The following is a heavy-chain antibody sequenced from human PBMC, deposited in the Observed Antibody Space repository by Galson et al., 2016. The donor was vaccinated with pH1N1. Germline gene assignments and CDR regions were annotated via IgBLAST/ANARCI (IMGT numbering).Heavy chain of an antibody. Sequence: SLRLSCASSGFTFSSFWMHWVRQVPGTGLVWVSRISNDGSTTYYADAVKGRFTISRDNAKNTLYLQLNSLTVDDTAVYYCARDGSDWYNNIDFWGQGTLVTVSS. J-gene: IGHJ4*02. CDR3: ARDGSDWYNNIDF. CDR2: ISNDGSTT. D-gene: IGHD6-13*01. CDR1: GFTFSSFW. V-gene: IGHV3-74*01.